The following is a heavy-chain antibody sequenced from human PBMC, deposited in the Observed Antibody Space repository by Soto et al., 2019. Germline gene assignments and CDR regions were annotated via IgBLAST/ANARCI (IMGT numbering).Heavy chain of an antibody. CDR1: GGSINSENW. V-gene: IGHV4-4*02. J-gene: IGHJ4*02. CDR2: VFHSGRP. D-gene: IGHD6-19*01. Sequence: SETMSLTCAVSGGSINSENWWTWGNQPQGQGLEWIGEVFHSGRPNANPSLRSRVTKSIDTSQVQFSLKLSSVTATDTPVYYCARHVNLPLAGTGFDSWGRGTLVTVSS. CDR3: ARHVNLPLAGTGFDS.